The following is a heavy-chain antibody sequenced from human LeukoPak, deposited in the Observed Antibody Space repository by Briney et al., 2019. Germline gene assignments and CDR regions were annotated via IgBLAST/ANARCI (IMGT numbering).Heavy chain of an antibody. J-gene: IGHJ4*02. D-gene: IGHD3-16*01. CDR1: GFTFSSYS. V-gene: IGHV3-7*01. CDR2: INHDGSEE. Sequence: GGSLRLSCAASGFTFSSYSMNWVRQAPGKGLQWVANINHDGSEEYHGDSVKGRFTISRDNAKNSLYLQMNSLRVEDTAVYFCARDGGRRDDYWGQGTLVTVSS. CDR3: ARDGGRRDDY.